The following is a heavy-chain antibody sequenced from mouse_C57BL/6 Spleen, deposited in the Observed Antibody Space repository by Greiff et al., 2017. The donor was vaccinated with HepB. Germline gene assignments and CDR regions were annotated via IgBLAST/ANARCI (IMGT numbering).Heavy chain of an antibody. V-gene: IGHV1-81*01. CDR3: ARWEYYYAMDY. CDR2: IYPRSGNT. J-gene: IGHJ4*01. D-gene: IGHD4-1*01. CDR1: GYTFTSYG. Sequence: QVQLKQSGAELARPGASVKLSCKASGYTFTSYGISWVKQRTGQGLEWIGEIYPRSGNTYYNEKFKGKATLTADKSSSTAYMELRSLTSEDSAVYFCARWEYYYAMDYWGQGTSVTVSS.